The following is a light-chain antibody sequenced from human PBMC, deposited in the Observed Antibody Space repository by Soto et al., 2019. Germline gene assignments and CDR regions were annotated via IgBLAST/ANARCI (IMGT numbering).Light chain of an antibody. CDR1: QALVYSDGDTY. CDR2: QVS. Sequence: DVVMTQSPLSLPVTLGQPASISCRSTQALVYSDGDTYLNWFQQRPGQSPRRLIYQVSKRDSGVPDRFSGSGSGTDFTLKISRVESEDVGLYYCMQGTHWPWTFGQGTKVEIK. J-gene: IGKJ1*01. V-gene: IGKV2-30*01. CDR3: MQGTHWPWT.